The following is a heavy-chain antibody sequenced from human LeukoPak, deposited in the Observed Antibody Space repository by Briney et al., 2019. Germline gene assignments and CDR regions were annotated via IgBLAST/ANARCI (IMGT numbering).Heavy chain of an antibody. D-gene: IGHD2-2*01. J-gene: IGHJ6*02. V-gene: IGHV1-46*01. CDR2: INPSGGST. CDR3: ARDLHCSSTSCYYPDYGMDV. Sequence: ASVKVSCKASGYTFTGYQVHWVRQAPGQGLEWMGIINPSGGSTSYAQKFQGRVTMSRDTSISTAYMELSRLRSDDTAVYYCARDLHCSSTSCYYPDYGMDVWGQGTTVTVSS. CDR1: GYTFTGYQ.